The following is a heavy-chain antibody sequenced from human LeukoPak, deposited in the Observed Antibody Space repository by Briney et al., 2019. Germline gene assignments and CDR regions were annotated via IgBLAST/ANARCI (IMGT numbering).Heavy chain of an antibody. D-gene: IGHD2-21*01. V-gene: IGHV3-11*04. CDR3: ARPGTLWAYYFDY. CDR1: GFTFSDYY. CDR2: ISSSGSTI. J-gene: IGHJ4*02. Sequence: GGSLRLSCAASGFTFSDYYMSWIRQAPEKGLEWVSYISSSGSTIYYADSVKGRFTISRDNAKNSLYLQMNSLRAEDTAVYYCARPGTLWAYYFDYWGQGTLVTASS.